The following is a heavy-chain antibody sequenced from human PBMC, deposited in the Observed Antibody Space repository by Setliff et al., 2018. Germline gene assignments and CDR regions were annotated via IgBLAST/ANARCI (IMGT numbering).Heavy chain of an antibody. V-gene: IGHV4-39*01. D-gene: IGHD3-10*01. J-gene: IGHJ6*03. Sequence: PSETLSLTCSVSGASISTTYYYWDWIRQSPEKGLEWIGTIYQNGITYYNPSLESPVTISIDTSKNQFSLKLSSVTAADTAIYYCARHDARGYYYYMDVWGEGTTVTVSS. CDR3: ARHDARGYYYYMDV. CDR2: IYQNGIT. CDR1: GASISTTYYY.